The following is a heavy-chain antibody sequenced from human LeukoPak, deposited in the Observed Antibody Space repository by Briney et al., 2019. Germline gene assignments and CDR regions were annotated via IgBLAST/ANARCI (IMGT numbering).Heavy chain of an antibody. J-gene: IGHJ4*02. CDR1: GFTFSSYS. D-gene: IGHD1-14*01. V-gene: IGHV3-48*01. CDR3: ARDIVEPPGSGRYFDN. CDR2: ISSSSSTI. Sequence: PGGSLRLSCAASGFTFSSYSMNWVRQAPGKGLEWVSYISSSSSTIYYADSVKGRFTTSRDNSRSTLYLQMNSLRPEDTAVYYCARDIVEPPGSGRYFDNWGQGTLITVSS.